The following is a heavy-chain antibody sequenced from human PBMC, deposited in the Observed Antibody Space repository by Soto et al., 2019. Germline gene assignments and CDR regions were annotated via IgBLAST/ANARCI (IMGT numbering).Heavy chain of an antibody. V-gene: IGHV3-30-3*01. CDR1: GFTFSSLS. CDR2: ILYDGSNK. CDR3: VLAGAYNDSSGRTNPQQDHYYNGMDV. J-gene: IGHJ6*02. Sequence: GALGLHRSAPGFTFSSLSFDRVRQAPGRGVEGGEGILYDGSNKYYADSVKGRFNISRDNSKNTLYLQMNSLRAEDTAVYYCVLAGAYNDSSGRTNPQQDHYYNGMDVWGQGTTVTSP. D-gene: IGHD3-22*01.